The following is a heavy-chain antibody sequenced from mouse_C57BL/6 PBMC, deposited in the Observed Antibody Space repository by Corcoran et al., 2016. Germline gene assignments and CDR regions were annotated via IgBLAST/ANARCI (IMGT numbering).Heavy chain of an antibody. CDR2: ILPGSGST. CDR1: GYTFTGYW. Sequence: QVQLQQSGAELMKPGASVKLSCKATGYTFTGYWIEWVKQRPGHGLEWIGEILPGSGSTNYNEKFKGKATFTADTSSNTAYMQLSSLTTEDSAIYYCARVGVITTVVADWYFDVWGTGTTVTVSS. J-gene: IGHJ1*03. CDR3: ARVGVITTVVADWYFDV. D-gene: IGHD1-1*01. V-gene: IGHV1-9*01.